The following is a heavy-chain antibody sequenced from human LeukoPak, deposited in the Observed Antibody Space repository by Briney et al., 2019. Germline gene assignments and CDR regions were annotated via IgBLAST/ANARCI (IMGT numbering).Heavy chain of an antibody. J-gene: IGHJ4*02. Sequence: SETLSLTCTVSGGSISTYYWSWIRQPPGKGLEWIGYIYYTGSTTYNPSLRSRVAISIDTSKNQFSLRLNSVTAADTAVYYCARGRGDSRGTSFDYWGQGTLVTVPS. V-gene: IGHV4-59*01. CDR2: IYYTGST. D-gene: IGHD3-22*01. CDR1: GGSISTYY. CDR3: ARGRGDSRGTSFDY.